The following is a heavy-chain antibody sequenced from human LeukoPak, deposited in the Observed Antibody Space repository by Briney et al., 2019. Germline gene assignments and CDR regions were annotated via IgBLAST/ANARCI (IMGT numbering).Heavy chain of an antibody. CDR1: GGSISSYY. Sequence: PSETLSLTCTVSGGSISSYYWSWIRQPAGKGLEWIGRIYTSGSTNYNPSLKSRVTMSVDTSKNQFSLKLSSVTAADTAVYYCARVVSYSSSPAYFDYWGQGTLVTVSS. J-gene: IGHJ4*02. CDR3: ARVVSYSSSPAYFDY. V-gene: IGHV4-4*07. CDR2: IYTSGST. D-gene: IGHD6-6*01.